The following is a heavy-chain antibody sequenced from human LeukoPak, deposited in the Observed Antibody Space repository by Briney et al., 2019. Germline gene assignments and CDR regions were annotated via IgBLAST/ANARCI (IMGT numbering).Heavy chain of an antibody. CDR3: ARRFDF. CDR1: GFTFNTYS. J-gene: IGHJ4*02. V-gene: IGHV3-48*04. CDR2: ICESSETI. Sequence: GGSLTLSCAASGFTFNTYSMNWVRQAPGKGWEGMSYICESSETIYYAHSVKVRFTIYRDNAKNSLYLKMKSVSAGDRGRYYFARRFDFWGQGTLVTVSS.